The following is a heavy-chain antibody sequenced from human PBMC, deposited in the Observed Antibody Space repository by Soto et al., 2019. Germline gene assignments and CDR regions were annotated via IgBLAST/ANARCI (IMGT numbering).Heavy chain of an antibody. CDR3: AFNSGSGSYYFDY. V-gene: IGHV3-23*01. J-gene: IGHJ4*02. D-gene: IGHD3-10*01. CDR2: ISGGGETT. Sequence: EVQLLESGGGLVKPGGSLRLSCEASGFTFSSYALCWVRQAPGKGLECVSAISGGGETTYYADSVKGRFTISRDNSKNTLYLQMNSLRAEDTAVYYCAFNSGSGSYYFDYWGQGTLVTVSS. CDR1: GFTFSSYA.